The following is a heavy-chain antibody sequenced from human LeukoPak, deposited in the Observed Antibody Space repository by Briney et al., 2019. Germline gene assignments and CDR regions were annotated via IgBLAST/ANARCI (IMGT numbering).Heavy chain of an antibody. D-gene: IGHD6-19*01. CDR2: IYTSGST. Sequence: SETLSLTCTVSGGSISSYYWSWIRQPAGKGLEWIGRIYTSGSTNYNPSLKSRVTMSVDTSKNQFSLKLSSVTAADTAVYYCAREYTLYRSGWFLDYWGQGSVVTVSS. V-gene: IGHV4-4*07. CDR1: GGSISSYY. J-gene: IGHJ4*02. CDR3: AREYTLYRSGWFLDY.